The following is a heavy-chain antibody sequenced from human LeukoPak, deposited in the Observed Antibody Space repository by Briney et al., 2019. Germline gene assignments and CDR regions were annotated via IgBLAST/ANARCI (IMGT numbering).Heavy chain of an antibody. D-gene: IGHD3-22*01. Sequence: GGSLRLSCAGSGFSFSSYAMNWVRQAPGKGLEWVSGISGSGGRTDYADSVKGRFTISRDNSKNTLYLQMNSLRAEDTAVYYCAKLDYYDSHWGQGTLVTVSS. J-gene: IGHJ4*02. V-gene: IGHV3-23*01. CDR3: AKLDYYDSH. CDR2: ISGSGGRT. CDR1: GFSFSSYA.